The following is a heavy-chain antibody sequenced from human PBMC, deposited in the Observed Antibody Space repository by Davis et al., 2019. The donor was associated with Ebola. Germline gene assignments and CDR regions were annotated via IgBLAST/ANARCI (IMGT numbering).Heavy chain of an antibody. CDR3: AKDGLFIDSSWFFGY. D-gene: IGHD6-13*01. J-gene: IGHJ4*02. CDR1: GFIFNTYG. V-gene: IGHV3-23*01. Sequence: PGGSLRLSCAASGFIFNTYGMFWVRQAPGKGLEWVSAISGSGGSTYYADSVKGRFTISRDNSKNTLYLQMNSLRAEDTAVYYYAKDGLFIDSSWFFGYWGQGTLVTVSS. CDR2: ISGSGGST.